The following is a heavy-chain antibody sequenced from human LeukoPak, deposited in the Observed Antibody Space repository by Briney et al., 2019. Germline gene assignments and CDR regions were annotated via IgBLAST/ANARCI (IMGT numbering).Heavy chain of an antibody. V-gene: IGHV3-23*01. CDR1: GITLSNYG. CDR3: AKRGVVIRVILVGFHKAAYYFDS. J-gene: IGHJ4*02. CDR2: ISDSGGST. Sequence: GGSLRLSCAVSGITLSNYGRSWVRQAPGKGLEWVAGISDSGGSTNYADSVKGRFTISRDNPKNTLYLQMNNLRAEDTAVYFCAKRGVVIRVILVGFHKAAYYFDSWGQGALVTVSS. D-gene: IGHD3-22*01.